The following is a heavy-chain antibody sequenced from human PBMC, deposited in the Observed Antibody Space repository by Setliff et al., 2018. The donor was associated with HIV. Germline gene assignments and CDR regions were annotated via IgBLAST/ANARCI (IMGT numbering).Heavy chain of an antibody. J-gene: IGHJ6*03. CDR1: GGSLSGYY. Sequence: SETLSLTCAVYGGSLSGYYWRWIRQPPGKGLEWIGDISHTGSTNYNPSLKSRITISADTPKNQFSLKLSSVTAADTAVYYCATRNTLRYFEWLNYYYYYMDVWGKGTTVTVSS. D-gene: IGHD3-9*01. CDR3: ATRNTLRYFEWLNYYYYYMDV. CDR2: ISHTGST. V-gene: IGHV4-34*01.